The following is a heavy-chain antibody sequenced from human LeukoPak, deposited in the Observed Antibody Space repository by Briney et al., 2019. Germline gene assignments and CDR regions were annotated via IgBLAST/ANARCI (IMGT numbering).Heavy chain of an antibody. D-gene: IGHD3-9*01. CDR2: ISWNSGTI. V-gene: IGHV3-9*01. CDR3: ARDPGLPDYDILTGYSRPALQLDY. J-gene: IGHJ4*02. Sequence: GGSLRLSCAASGFTFDDYAMHWVRQAPGKGLEWVSGISWNSGTIGYADSVKGRFTISRDNAKNSLYLQMNSLRAEDTAVYYCARDPGLPDYDILTGYSRPALQLDYWGQGTLVTVSS. CDR1: GFTFDDYA.